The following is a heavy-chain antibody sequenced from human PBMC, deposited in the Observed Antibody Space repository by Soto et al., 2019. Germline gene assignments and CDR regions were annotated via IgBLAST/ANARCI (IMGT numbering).Heavy chain of an antibody. CDR1: GFTFSSYS. D-gene: IGHD7-27*01. Sequence: EVQLVESRGDMVQPGGSLRLSCAASGFTFSSYSMNWVRQAPGKGLEWISYITSGSSAIRYADSVQGRFTISRDNAKNSLYLQINSLKDEDTAVYYCVRDLNWGFDYWGQGTLVTVSS. CDR3: VRDLNWGFDY. J-gene: IGHJ4*02. CDR2: ITSGSSAI. V-gene: IGHV3-48*02.